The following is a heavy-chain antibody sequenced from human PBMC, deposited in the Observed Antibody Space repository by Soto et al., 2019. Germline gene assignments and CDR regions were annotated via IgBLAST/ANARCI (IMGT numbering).Heavy chain of an antibody. CDR2: INPNSGGT. Sequence: ASVKVSCKASGYIFTGYHMHWVRQAPGQGLEWMGWINPNSGGTKYAQKFQGRVTMTRDTSISTAYMELSSLRSDDTAIYYCAKARAVRLEVCDSWGQGALVTVSS. V-gene: IGHV1-2*02. CDR1: GYIFTGYH. D-gene: IGHD6-19*01. J-gene: IGHJ4*02. CDR3: AKARAVRLEVCDS.